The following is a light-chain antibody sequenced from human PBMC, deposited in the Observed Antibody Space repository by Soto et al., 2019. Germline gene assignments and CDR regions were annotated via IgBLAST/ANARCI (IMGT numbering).Light chain of an antibody. Sequence: QSVLTQPASVSASHGQSITISCTGTSSDIGCYNFVSWYQQHPGKAPKLMIYEGSKRPSGISDRFSGSKSGNTASLTISGLQAEDDADYFCFSYAGSSTDVFGTGTKVNVL. V-gene: IGLV2-23*01. J-gene: IGLJ1*01. CDR3: FSYAGSSTDV. CDR2: EGS. CDR1: SSDIGCYNF.